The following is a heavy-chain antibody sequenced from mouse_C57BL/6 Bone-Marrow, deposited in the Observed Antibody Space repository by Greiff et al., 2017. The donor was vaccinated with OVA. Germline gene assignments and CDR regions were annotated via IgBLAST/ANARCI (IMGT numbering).Heavy chain of an antibody. CDR2: ISYDGSN. CDR3: ARGGVYYDYDGDPYAMDY. Sequence: EVKLEESGPGLVKPSQSLSLTCSVTGYSITSGYYWNWIRQFPGNKLEWMGYISYDGSNNYNPSLKNRISITRDTSKNQFFLKLNSVTTEDTATYYCARGGVYYDYDGDPYAMDYWGQGTSVTVSS. J-gene: IGHJ4*01. V-gene: IGHV3-6*01. CDR1: GYSITSGYY. D-gene: IGHD2-4*01.